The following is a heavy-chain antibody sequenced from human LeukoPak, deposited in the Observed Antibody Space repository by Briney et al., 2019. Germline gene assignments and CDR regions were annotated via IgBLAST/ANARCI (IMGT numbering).Heavy chain of an antibody. CDR2: INPKTGGT. Sequence: GASVKVSCKASGYTFIDYYMHWVRQAPGQGLEWMGWINPKTGGTNYAQEFQGRVTMTSDTSISTVYMELSSLRSDDAAVYYCGRKGSYFDYWGQGSLVTVSS. CDR3: GRKGSYFDY. CDR1: GYTFIDYY. J-gene: IGHJ4*02. V-gene: IGHV1-2*02.